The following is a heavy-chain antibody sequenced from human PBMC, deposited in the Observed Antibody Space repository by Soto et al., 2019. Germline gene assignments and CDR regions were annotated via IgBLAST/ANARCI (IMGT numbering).Heavy chain of an antibody. CDR3: ARIPVDTYMSHWFDP. J-gene: IGHJ5*01. D-gene: IGHD5-18*01. CDR1: GDSVTSGDYY. V-gene: IGHV4-61*08. CDR2: IYYSGNT. Sequence: PSATLSLTCTVSGDSVTSGDYYWSWIRQPPGKGLEWIGYIYYSGNTNYSPSLKSRVAISLDTSNNQFSLKLSSVTAADTAVYFCARIPVDTYMSHWFDPWGQGTLVTVSS.